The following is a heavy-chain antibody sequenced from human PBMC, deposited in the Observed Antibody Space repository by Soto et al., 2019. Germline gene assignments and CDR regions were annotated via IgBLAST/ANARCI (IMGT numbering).Heavy chain of an antibody. CDR1: GGSISSSSYY. J-gene: IGHJ6*02. Sequence: QLQLQESGPGLVKPSETLSLTCTVSGGSISSSSYYGGWIRQPPGKGLEWIGSIYYSGSTYYNPSPKSRVTISVDPSNIPCSLKLSSVTPPDTAVYYCERRVDYDILTGKNRVQYYYGMDVWGQGTTVTVSS. D-gene: IGHD3-9*01. CDR2: IYYSGST. V-gene: IGHV4-39*02. CDR3: ERRVDYDILTGKNRVQYYYGMDV.